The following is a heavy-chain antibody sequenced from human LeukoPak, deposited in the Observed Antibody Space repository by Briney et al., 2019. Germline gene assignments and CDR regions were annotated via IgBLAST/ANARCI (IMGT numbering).Heavy chain of an antibody. D-gene: IGHD6-13*01. J-gene: IGHJ6*03. V-gene: IGHV1-46*01. CDR2: INPSGGST. Sequence: ASVKVSCKASGYTFTSYYMHWVRQAPGQGLEWMGIINPSGGSTSYAQKFQGRVTMTRDMSTSTVYMELSSLRSEDTAVYYCARAAAAPGVSYRNYYMDVWGKGTTVTVSS. CDR1: GYTFTSYY. CDR3: ARAAAAPGVSYRNYYMDV.